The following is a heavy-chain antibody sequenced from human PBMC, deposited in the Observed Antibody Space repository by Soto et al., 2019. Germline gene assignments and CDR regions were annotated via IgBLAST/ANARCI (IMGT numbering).Heavy chain of an antibody. J-gene: IGHJ4*02. V-gene: IGHV3-21*01. CDR3: AREPGYDFWSGYHHFDY. D-gene: IGHD3-3*01. CDR1: GFTFSSYS. CDR2: ISSSSSYI. Sequence: PGGSLRLSCAASGFTFSSYSMNWVRQAPGKGLEWVSSISSSSSYIYYADSVKGRFTISRDNAKNSLYLQMNSLRAEDTAVYYCAREPGYDFWSGYHHFDYWGQGTLVTV.